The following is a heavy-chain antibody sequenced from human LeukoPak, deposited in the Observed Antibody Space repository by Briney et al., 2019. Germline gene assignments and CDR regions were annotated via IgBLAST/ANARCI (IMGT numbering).Heavy chain of an antibody. Sequence: GASLRLSCAASGFTFSNYAMSWVRQAPGKGREWVSTISDNGGGTHYADSVKGRFTISRDNSQNSLYLQMNSLRAEDTAIYFCAKDLYGPGTFFDYWGQGTLVTVSS. V-gene: IGHV3-23*01. D-gene: IGHD3-10*01. CDR2: ISDNGGGT. CDR3: AKDLYGPGTFFDY. J-gene: IGHJ4*02. CDR1: GFTFSNYA.